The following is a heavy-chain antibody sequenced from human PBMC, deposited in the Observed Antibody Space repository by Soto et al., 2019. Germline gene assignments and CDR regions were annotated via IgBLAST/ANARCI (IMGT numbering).Heavy chain of an antibody. CDR2: INAGNGNT. D-gene: IGHD2-8*01. CDR1: GYTFTSYA. V-gene: IGHV1-3*01. J-gene: IGHJ6*02. CDR3: ARDPGGYCTNGVCSWMDF. Sequence: ASVKVSCKASGYTFTSYAMHWVRQAPGQRLEWMGWINAGNGNTKYSQKFQGRVTITRDTSASTAYMELSSLRSEDTAVYYCARDPGGYCTNGVCSWMDFWGPGTMVTVSS.